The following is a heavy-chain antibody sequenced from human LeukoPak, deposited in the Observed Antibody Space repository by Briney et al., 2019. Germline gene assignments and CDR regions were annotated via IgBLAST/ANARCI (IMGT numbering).Heavy chain of an antibody. J-gene: IGHJ2*01. D-gene: IGHD1-14*01. CDR3: ARGSFFPSANAGITDPGRQRLGNRYFDL. Sequence: GASVKVSCKASGYTFTSYGISWVRQAPGQGLEWMGWISAYNGNTNYAQKLQGRVTMTTDTSASTAYMELSSLRSEDMAVYYCARGSFFPSANAGITDPGRQRLGNRYFDLWGRGTLVTVSS. CDR2: ISAYNGNT. CDR1: GYTFTSYG. V-gene: IGHV1-18*03.